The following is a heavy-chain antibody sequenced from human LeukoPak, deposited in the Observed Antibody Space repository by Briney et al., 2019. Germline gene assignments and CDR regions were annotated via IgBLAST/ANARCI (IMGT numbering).Heavy chain of an antibody. CDR2: IVVGSGNT. Sequence: SVKVSCKASGFTFTSSAMQWVRQARGQRLEWIGWIVVGSGNTNYAQKFQERVTITRDMSTSTAYMELSSLRSEDTAVYYCAVAGGAARSDFDYWGQGTLVTVSS. D-gene: IGHD3-16*01. V-gene: IGHV1-58*02. CDR3: AVAGGAARSDFDY. J-gene: IGHJ4*02. CDR1: GFTFTSSA.